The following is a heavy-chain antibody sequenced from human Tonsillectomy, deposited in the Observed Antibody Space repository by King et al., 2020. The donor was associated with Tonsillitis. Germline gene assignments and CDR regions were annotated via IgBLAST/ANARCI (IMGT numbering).Heavy chain of an antibody. J-gene: IGHJ4*01. D-gene: IGHD7-27*01. CDR2: ISYDGSNK. V-gene: IGHV3-30-3*01. Sequence: VKLVESGGGVVQPGRSLRLSCAASGFTFSNYAMHWVRQAPGKGLEWVAVISYDGSNKYNADSVKGRFTISRDNSKNKLYLQMNSLRAEDTAVYYCASDGRELTGDYSFDYWGQGTLVTVSS. CDR3: ASDGRELTGDYSFDY. CDR1: GFTFSNYA.